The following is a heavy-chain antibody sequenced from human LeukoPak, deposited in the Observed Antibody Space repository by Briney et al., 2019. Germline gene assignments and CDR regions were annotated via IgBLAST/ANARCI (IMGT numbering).Heavy chain of an antibody. Sequence: GGSLRLSCGASGFTFSSYWMRWVRQAPGEGVEGVANIKEDRSEKYYVDSVKGRFTISRDNAKNSLYLQMNSLRAEGTAVYYCARSKLAVAGNYFDNWGQGTLVTVSS. J-gene: IGHJ4*02. CDR1: GFTFSSYW. V-gene: IGHV3-7*01. CDR2: IKEDRSEK. CDR3: ARSKLAVAGNYFDN. D-gene: IGHD6-19*01.